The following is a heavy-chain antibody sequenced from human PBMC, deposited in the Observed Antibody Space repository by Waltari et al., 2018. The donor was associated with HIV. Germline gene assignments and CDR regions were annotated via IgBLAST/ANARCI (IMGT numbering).Heavy chain of an antibody. V-gene: IGHV3-23*04. J-gene: IGHJ4*03. Sequence: EVQLVESGGGLVQPGESLSLSCAASGFTFGMYVMTWVRQAPGKGLQCVGGTSGNGGSRYYTDAVKSRFTISRDKSKKTLYLQMDSLRAEDTAVYYCAKVPVLPTDREDYWGQGTLVTVSS. CDR2: TSGNGGSR. CDR3: AKVPVLPTDREDY. CDR1: GFTFGMYV. D-gene: IGHD2-2*01.